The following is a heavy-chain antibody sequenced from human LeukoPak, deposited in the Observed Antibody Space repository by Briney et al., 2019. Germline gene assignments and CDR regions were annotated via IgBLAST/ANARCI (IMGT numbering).Heavy chain of an antibody. Sequence: GGSLRLSCAASXXXXSXYXMXWXRQXXXXXXXXXXXXXXXXXYKFFEDSVKGRFTISRDNAKNSLYLQMNSLRPEDTAVYYCARQADPDDSWSGPYTYYFDLWGRGTRVTVSS. J-gene: IGHJ2*01. CDR3: ARQADPDDSWSGPYTYYFDL. V-gene: IGHV3-21*01. CDR2: XXXXXXYK. CDR1: XXXXSXYX. D-gene: IGHD3-3*01.